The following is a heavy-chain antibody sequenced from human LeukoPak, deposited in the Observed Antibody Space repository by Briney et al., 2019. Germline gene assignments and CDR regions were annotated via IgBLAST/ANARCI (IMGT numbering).Heavy chain of an antibody. V-gene: IGHV3-30*04. Sequence: GGSLRLSCAASGFTFSSYAMHWVRQAPDKRLEWVAVISYDGSNKYYADSVKGRFTISGDNSKNTLYLQMNSLRAEDTAVYYCARDRNYYDSSGFGAFDIWGQGTMVTVSS. CDR2: ISYDGSNK. CDR1: GFTFSSYA. J-gene: IGHJ3*02. D-gene: IGHD3-22*01. CDR3: ARDRNYYDSSGFGAFDI.